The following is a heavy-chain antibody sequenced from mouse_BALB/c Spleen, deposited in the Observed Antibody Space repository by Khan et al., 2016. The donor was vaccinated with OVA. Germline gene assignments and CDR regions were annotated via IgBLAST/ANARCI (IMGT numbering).Heavy chain of an antibody. V-gene: IGHV2-6-7*01. CDR1: GFSLTGYG. J-gene: IGHJ4*01. Sequence: QVQLKESGPGLVAPSQSLSITYTVSGFSLTGYGVNWVRQPPGKGLEWLGMIWGDGTTDYNSTLKSRLSISKDISKSQVFLKMNSLQTDDTARYYCARAYYGNYREAMDYWGQGTSVTVSS. CDR3: ARAYYGNYREAMDY. CDR2: IWGDGTT. D-gene: IGHD2-10*01.